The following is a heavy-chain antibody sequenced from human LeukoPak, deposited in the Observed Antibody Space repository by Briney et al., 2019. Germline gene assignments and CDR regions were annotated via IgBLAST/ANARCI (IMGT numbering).Heavy chain of an antibody. CDR1: GYSFTSYW. J-gene: IGHJ3*02. Sequence: KHGESLKISCKGSGYSFTSYWIGWVRQMPGKGLEWMGIIYPGDSDTRYSPSFQGQVTISADKSISTAYLQWSSLKASDTAMYYCASSPEVGATGGWSAFDIWGQGTMVTVSS. CDR2: IYPGDSDT. CDR3: ASSPEVGATGGWSAFDI. D-gene: IGHD1-26*01. V-gene: IGHV5-51*01.